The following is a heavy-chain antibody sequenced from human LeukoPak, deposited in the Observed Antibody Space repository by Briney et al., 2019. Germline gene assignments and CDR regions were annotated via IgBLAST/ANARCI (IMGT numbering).Heavy chain of an antibody. V-gene: IGHV4-61*02. CDR3: ASRHSKPHPYYNYTDI. J-gene: IGHJ6*03. Sequence: SETLSLTCTVSGDSTSRGSYYWSWIRQPAGKGLEWIGRIYSIGVTKFNPSLKSRVTTSLDTSKNQCSLRLRSASAPETALYYCASRHSKPHPYYNYTDIWGKGDTVTVSS. CDR2: IYSIGVT. CDR1: GDSTSRGSYY.